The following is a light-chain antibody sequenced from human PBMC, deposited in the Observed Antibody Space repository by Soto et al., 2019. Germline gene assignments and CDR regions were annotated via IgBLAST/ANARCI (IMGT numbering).Light chain of an antibody. CDR2: GAS. Sequence: EVLMTQSPATLSVSPGERATLSCRASQSVSSNLAWYQQKPGQAPRLLIYGASTRAPGIPDRFSGSGSGTEFTLTISSRQSEDLAVFFCHQYDTWPPAFGQGTKVEIK. CDR3: HQYDTWPPA. J-gene: IGKJ2*01. CDR1: QSVSSN. V-gene: IGKV3-15*01.